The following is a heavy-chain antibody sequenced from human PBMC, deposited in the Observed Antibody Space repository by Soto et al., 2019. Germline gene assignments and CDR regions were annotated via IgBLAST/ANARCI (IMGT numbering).Heavy chain of an antibody. D-gene: IGHD3-3*01. CDR3: ATPYYDFWSGYYNYYYYGMDV. CDR2: ISSSGSTI. J-gene: IGHJ6*02. Sequence: GGSLRLSCAASGFTFSDYYMSWIRQAPGKGLEWVSYISSSGSTIYYADSVKGRFTISRDNAKNSLYLQMNSLRAEDTAVYYCATPYYDFWSGYYNYYYYGMDVWGQGTTVTVSS. V-gene: IGHV3-11*01. CDR1: GFTFSDYY.